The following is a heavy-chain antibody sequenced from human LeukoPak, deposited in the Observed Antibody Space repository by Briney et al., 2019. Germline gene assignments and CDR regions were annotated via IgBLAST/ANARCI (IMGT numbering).Heavy chain of an antibody. Sequence: ASVKVSCKAXGYTFTSYDINWVRQATGQGLEWMGWMNPNSGNTGYAQKFQGRVTMTRNTSISTAYMELSSLRSEDTAVYYCTSTRVDTAMVTDYWGQGTLVTVSS. CDR3: TSTRVDTAMVTDY. CDR2: MNPNSGNT. J-gene: IGHJ4*02. V-gene: IGHV1-8*01. CDR1: GYTFTSYD. D-gene: IGHD5-18*01.